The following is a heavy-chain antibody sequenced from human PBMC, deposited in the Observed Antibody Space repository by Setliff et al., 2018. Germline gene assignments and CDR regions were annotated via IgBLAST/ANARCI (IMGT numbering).Heavy chain of an antibody. CDR3: ARENYYDSSGYDY. D-gene: IGHD3-22*01. V-gene: IGHV1-69*05. CDR1: GGTFSSYA. J-gene: IGHJ4*02. CDR2: IIPIFGTA. Sequence: GASVKVSCKASGGTFSSYAISWVRQAPGQGLEWMGGIIPIFGTANYAQKFQGRVTITTDESTSTAYMELSSLRSEDMAVYYCARENYYDSSGYDYWGQGTLVTVSS.